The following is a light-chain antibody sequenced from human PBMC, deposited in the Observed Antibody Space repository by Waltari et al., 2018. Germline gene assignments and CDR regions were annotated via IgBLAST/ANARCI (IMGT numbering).Light chain of an antibody. Sequence: MQVTQSPSSLSASVGDRVTITCRASQDINNLLNWYQQKPGKAPKVVIYDAFNLATGVPSRFSGGGSGTDFTFTISSLQPEDIATYYCQQYNTLPVTFGGGTKVEIK. CDR2: DAF. J-gene: IGKJ4*01. CDR1: QDINNL. V-gene: IGKV1-33*01. CDR3: QQYNTLPVT.